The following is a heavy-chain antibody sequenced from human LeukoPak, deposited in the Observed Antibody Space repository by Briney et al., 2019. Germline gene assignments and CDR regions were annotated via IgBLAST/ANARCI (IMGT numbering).Heavy chain of an antibody. J-gene: IGHJ4*02. D-gene: IGHD2-15*01. CDR1: GFTLSNFD. CDR2: ISRSGGDT. CDR3: AKDWAFYSTGYFYYFDY. V-gene: IGHV3-23*01. Sequence: PGGSLRLSCTASGFTLSNFDMTWVRQAPGKGLEWVSGISRSGGDTYHADSVKGRFTISRDNSKNTLYLQMNSLRAEDTAAYYCAKDWAFYSTGYFYYFDYWGQGTLVTVSS.